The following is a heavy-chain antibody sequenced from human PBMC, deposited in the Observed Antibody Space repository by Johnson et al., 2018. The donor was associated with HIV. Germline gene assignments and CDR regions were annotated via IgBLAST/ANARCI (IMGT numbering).Heavy chain of an antibody. D-gene: IGHD6-19*01. J-gene: IGHJ3*02. CDR2: IRSKAYGGTT. Sequence: VQLVESWGGLVQPGRSLRLSCTASGFTFGDYAMSWFRQAPGKGLEWVGFIRSKAYGGTTESAASVKGRFTISRDNDKNSLYLHMNSLRAEDTALYYCARDKVWQWLSSRDADAFDIWGQGTMVSVSS. V-gene: IGHV3-49*03. CDR1: GFTFGDYA. CDR3: ARDKVWQWLSSRDADAFDI.